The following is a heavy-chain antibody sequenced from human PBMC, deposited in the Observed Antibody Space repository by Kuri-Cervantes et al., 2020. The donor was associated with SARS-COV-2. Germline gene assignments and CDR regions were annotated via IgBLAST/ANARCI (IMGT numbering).Heavy chain of an antibody. CDR3: AREGIAANLNFDY. J-gene: IGHJ4*02. D-gene: IGHD6-13*01. CDR1: GFTFSSYG. V-gene: IGHV3-30*03. CDR2: ISYDGSNK. Sequence: GESLKISCAASGFTFSSYGMHWVRQAPGKGLEWVAVISYDGSNKYYADSVKGRFTISRDNSNNTLYLQMNSLRAEDTAVYYCAREGIAANLNFDYWGQGPWSPSPQ.